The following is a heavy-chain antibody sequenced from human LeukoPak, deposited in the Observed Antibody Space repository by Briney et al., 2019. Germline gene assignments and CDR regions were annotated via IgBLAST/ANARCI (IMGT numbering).Heavy chain of an antibody. CDR3: ARVDDYGGKGYYYYYMDV. V-gene: IGHV1-46*01. CDR2: INPSGGRT. J-gene: IGHJ6*03. CDR1: GYTFTSYY. D-gene: IGHD4-23*01. Sequence: ASVKVSCKASGYTFTSYYMHWVRQAPGQGLEWMGIINPSGGRTSYAQKFQGRVTMTRDTSISTAYMELSRLRSDDTAVYYCARVDDYGGKGYYYYYMDVWGKGTTVTVSS.